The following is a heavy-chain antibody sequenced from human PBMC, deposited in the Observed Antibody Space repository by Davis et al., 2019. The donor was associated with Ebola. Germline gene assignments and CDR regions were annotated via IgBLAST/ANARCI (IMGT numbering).Heavy chain of an antibody. CDR1: GGSFSGYY. CDR2: INHSGST. CDR3: ARVRVAATTNWFDP. V-gene: IGHV4-34*01. J-gene: IGHJ5*02. Sequence: ESLKISCAVYGGSFSGYYWSWIRQPPGKGLEWIGEINHSGSTNYNPSLKSRVTISVDTSKNQFSLKLSSVTAADTAVYYCARVRVAATTNWFDPWGQGTLVTVSS. D-gene: IGHD2-15*01.